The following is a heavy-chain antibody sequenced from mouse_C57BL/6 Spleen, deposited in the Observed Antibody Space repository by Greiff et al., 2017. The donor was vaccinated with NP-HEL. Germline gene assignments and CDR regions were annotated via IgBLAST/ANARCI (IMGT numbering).Heavy chain of an antibody. CDR1: GFTFSDYY. CDR2: INHDGSST. CDR3: ARAGSTYFDY. Sequence: EVKVVESEGGLVQPGSSMKLSCTASGFTFSDYYMAWVRQVPEKGLEWVANINHDGSSTYYLDSLKSRFIISRDNAKNILYLQISSLKSEDTATYCCARAGSTYFDYWGQGTTLTVSS. V-gene: IGHV5-16*01. J-gene: IGHJ2*01. D-gene: IGHD4-1*01.